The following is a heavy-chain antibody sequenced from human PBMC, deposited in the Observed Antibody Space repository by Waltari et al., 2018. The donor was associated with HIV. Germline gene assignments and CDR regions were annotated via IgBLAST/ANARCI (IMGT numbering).Heavy chain of an antibody. J-gene: IGHJ4*02. V-gene: IGHV3-30*18. D-gene: IGHD3-22*01. CDR2: ISYDGSNK. Sequence: QVQLVESGGGVVQPGRSLSLSCAASGFTFSSYGMPWVRQAPGKGLEWVAVISYDGSNKYYADSVKGRFTISRDNSKNTLYLQMNSLRAEDTAVYYCAKDPYYYDSSGYADYFDYWGQGTLVTVSS. CDR3: AKDPYYYDSSGYADYFDY. CDR1: GFTFSSYG.